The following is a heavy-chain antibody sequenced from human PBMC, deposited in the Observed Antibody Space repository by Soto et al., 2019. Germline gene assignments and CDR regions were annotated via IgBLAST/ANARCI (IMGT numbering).Heavy chain of an antibody. CDR3: ARGAELGGCWGNYYYYYGMDV. CDR1: GYTFTGYY. CDR2: INPNSGGT. D-gene: IGHD3-16*01. Sequence: ASVKVSCKASGYTFTGYYMHWVRQAPGQGLEWMGWINPNSGGTNYAQKFQGWVTMTRDTSISTAYMELSRLRSDDTAVYYCARGAELGGCWGNYYYYYGMDVWGQGTTVTVSS. J-gene: IGHJ6*02. V-gene: IGHV1-2*04.